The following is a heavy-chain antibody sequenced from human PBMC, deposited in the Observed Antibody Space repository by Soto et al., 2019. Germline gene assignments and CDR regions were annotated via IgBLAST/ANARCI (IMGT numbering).Heavy chain of an antibody. D-gene: IGHD5-12*01. CDR3: ARVGRDGYNTDDY. CDR1: GGSISSYY. J-gene: IGHJ4*02. V-gene: IGHV4-59*01. Sequence: PSETLSLTCTVSGGSISSYYWSWIRQPPGKGLEWIGYIYYSGSTNYNPSLKSRVTISVDTSKNQFSLKLSSVTAADTAVYYCARVGRDGYNTDDYWGQGALVTVSS. CDR2: IYYSGST.